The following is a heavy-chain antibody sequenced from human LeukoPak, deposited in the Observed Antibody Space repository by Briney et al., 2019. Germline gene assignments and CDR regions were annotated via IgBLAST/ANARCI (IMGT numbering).Heavy chain of an antibody. CDR3: ARGGNSSSSLFDY. CDR1: GGSISSYY. V-gene: IGHV4-59*12. Sequence: SETLSLTCTVSGGSISSYYWSWIRQPPGKGLEWIGYVYYSGTTNYNPSLKSRVTISVDTSKNQFSLKLSSVTAADTAVYYCARGGNSSSSLFDYWGQGTLVTVSS. D-gene: IGHD6-6*01. J-gene: IGHJ4*02. CDR2: VYYSGTT.